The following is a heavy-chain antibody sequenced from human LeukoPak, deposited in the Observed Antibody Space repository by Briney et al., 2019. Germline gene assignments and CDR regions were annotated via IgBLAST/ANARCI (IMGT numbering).Heavy chain of an antibody. V-gene: IGHV1-18*01. CDR2: ISAYNGNT. D-gene: IGHD2-15*01. CDR1: GYTFTSYG. J-gene: IGHJ3*02. Sequence: GASVKVSCKASGYTFTSYGISWVRQAPGQGLEWMGWISAYNGNTNYAQKLQGRVTMTTDTSTSTAYMELRSLRSDDTAVYYCARSVGSCYFRVCAFDIWGQGTMVTVSS. CDR3: ARSVGSCYFRVCAFDI.